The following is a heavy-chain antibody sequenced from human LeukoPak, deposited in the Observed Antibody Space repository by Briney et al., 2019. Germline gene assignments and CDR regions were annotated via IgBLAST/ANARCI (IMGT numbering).Heavy chain of an antibody. CDR1: GGTFSSYA. D-gene: IGHD3-3*01. V-gene: IGHV1-69*01. CDR2: IIPIFGTA. CDR3: ARAPGGFLEWPEYFQH. Sequence: SVKVSCKASGGTFSSYAISWVRQAPGQGLEWMGGIIPIFGTAYYAQKFQGRVTITADASTSTAYMELSSLRSEDTTVYYCARAPGGFLEWPEYFQHWAQGTLVTVSS. J-gene: IGHJ1*01.